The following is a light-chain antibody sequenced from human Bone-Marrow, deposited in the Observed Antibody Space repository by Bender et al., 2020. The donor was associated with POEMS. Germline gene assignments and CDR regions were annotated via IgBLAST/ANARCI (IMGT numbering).Light chain of an antibody. Sequence: SYELTQPPSVSVSPGQTATITCSGEKLGEEYACWYQQKPGQSPVVVIYQDTKRPPGIPDRFSGSKSGNTASLTISGLQAEDEADYYCSSYTSSSLLFGGGTKLTVL. J-gene: IGLJ2*01. V-gene: IGLV3-1*01. CDR2: QDT. CDR3: SSYTSSSLL. CDR1: KLGEEY.